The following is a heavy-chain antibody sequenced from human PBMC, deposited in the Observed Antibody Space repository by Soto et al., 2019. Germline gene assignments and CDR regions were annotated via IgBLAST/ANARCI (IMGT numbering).Heavy chain of an antibody. Sequence: QVQLVQSGAEVKKPGSSVKVSCKTSGGSFSSFAISWVRQAPGQGLEWMGGIIHIFGVANYAQFIQARLSITADRSTTTADMELSSLTSEDTAVYYWARPVASRPVGGDAVAIWGQGTTVTVSS. V-gene: IGHV1-69*17. D-gene: IGHD2-15*01. J-gene: IGHJ3*02. CDR2: IIHIFGVA. CDR1: GGSFSSFA. CDR3: ARPVASRPVGGDAVAI.